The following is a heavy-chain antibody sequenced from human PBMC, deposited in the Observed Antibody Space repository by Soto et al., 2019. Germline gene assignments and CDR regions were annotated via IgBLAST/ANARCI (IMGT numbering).Heavy chain of an antibody. J-gene: IGHJ6*02. D-gene: IGHD6-19*01. Sequence: GGSLRLSCAASGFTFSSYGMHWVRQAPGKGLEWVAVIWYDGSNKYYADSVKGRFTISRDNSKNTLYLQMNSLRAEDTAVYYCARAQSKQWLALTGMDVWGQGTTVTVSS. CDR3: ARAQSKQWLALTGMDV. CDR2: IWYDGSNK. V-gene: IGHV3-33*01. CDR1: GFTFSSYG.